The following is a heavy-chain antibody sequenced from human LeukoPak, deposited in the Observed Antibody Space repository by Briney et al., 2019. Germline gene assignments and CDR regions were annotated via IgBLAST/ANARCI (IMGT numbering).Heavy chain of an antibody. CDR1: GFTFSRYT. J-gene: IGHJ4*02. D-gene: IGHD3-9*01. V-gene: IGHV3-21*01. Sequence: GGSLRLSCAGSGFTFSRYTFNWVRQAPGRGLEWVSAISGDSKYIYYTDSVKGRFTISRDNARNSVYLQMNSLGVEDTAVYYCSDIDYWGLGTLVTVSS. CDR3: SDIDY. CDR2: ISGDSKYI.